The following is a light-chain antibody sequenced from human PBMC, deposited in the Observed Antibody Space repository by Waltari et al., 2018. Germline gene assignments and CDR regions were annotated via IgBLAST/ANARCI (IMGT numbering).Light chain of an antibody. Sequence: QTALTQPASVAGSPGQAITISCTESSRDVGRSNFVSGYQQHPGKAPKVMIYEDNNRPAGLSNRFSCSKSGNTASLTISGLQADDEADYYCCSYAGGSPRWVFGGGTKLTVL. CDR1: SRDVGRSNF. CDR3: CSYAGGSPRWV. V-gene: IGLV2-23*01. CDR2: EDN. J-gene: IGLJ3*02.